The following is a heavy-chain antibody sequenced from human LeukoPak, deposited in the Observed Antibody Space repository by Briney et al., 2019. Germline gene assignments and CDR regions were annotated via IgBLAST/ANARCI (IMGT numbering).Heavy chain of an antibody. CDR3: ARHGVTTTGYYCD. J-gene: IGHJ4*02. Sequence: PSETLSLTCTVSGGSIGNTTFYWAWIRQPPGKGLEWIGTIYYSGSTYYNPSLKSRVTISIDTSKNQFSLKLSSVTATDTAVYYCARHGVTTTGYYCDWGQGTLVTVSS. D-gene: IGHD3-9*01. CDR1: GGSIGNTTFY. V-gene: IGHV4-39*01. CDR2: IYYSGST.